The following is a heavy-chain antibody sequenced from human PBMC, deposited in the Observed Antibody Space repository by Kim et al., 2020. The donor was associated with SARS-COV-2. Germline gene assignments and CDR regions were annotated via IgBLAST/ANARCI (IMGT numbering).Heavy chain of an antibody. J-gene: IGHJ4*02. V-gene: IGHV4-39*01. Sequence: SETLSLTFSASSGYITSWPHYWVWIRQPPGNGLEWIGLIHHDGTTYYNSSLRSRSTISVDVSRNQFSLTVSSVTAADSGIYYCARLIGFTTATFDRGLDCWGQGILVTVSS. CDR2: IHHDGTT. CDR3: ARLIGFTTATFDRGLDC. D-gene: IGHD1-26*01. CDR1: SGYITSWPHY.